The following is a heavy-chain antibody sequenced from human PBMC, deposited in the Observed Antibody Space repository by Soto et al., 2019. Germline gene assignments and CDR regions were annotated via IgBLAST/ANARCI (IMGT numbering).Heavy chain of an antibody. Sequence: QVQLQESGPGLVKPSETLSLTCTISGGPMNNYYCSWFRQPRGQGLEWIGYMGYNGFTRYNPSLRRXVTXSLDTAKNQFSLNLSSVTATDTALYECARQGFGELHGLVDVWGQGITVTVSS. CDR2: MGYNGFT. J-gene: IGHJ6*02. V-gene: IGHV4-59*08. CDR3: ARQGFGELHGLVDV. CDR1: GGPMNNYY. D-gene: IGHD3-10*01.